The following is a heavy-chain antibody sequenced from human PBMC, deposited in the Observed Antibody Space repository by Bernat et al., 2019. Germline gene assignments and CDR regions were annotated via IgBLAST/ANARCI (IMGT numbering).Heavy chain of an antibody. CDR3: ARDRVQGSGRFYYFDH. J-gene: IGHJ4*02. CDR1: GYTFTGYY. CDR2: INPSSGAT. D-gene: IGHD6-19*01. V-gene: IGHV1-46*01. Sequence: QVQLVQSGAEVKKPGASVKVSCKASGYTFTGYYMHWVRQAPGQGLEWMGLINPSSGATNYAQKFQGRLTMTKDTSTSTVYMELSSLRSEDTAIYYCARDRVQGSGRFYYFDHWGQGTLVTVSS.